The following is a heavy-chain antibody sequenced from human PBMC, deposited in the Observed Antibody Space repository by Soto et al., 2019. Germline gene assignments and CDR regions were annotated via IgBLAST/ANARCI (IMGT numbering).Heavy chain of an antibody. CDR3: ARQLGFCSSTSCYGWYDP. J-gene: IGHJ5*02. CDR1: GGSISSYY. D-gene: IGHD2-2*01. Sequence: SETLSLTCTVSGGSISSYYWSWIRQPPGKGLKWIGFTYYSGNTNYNPSLKSRATISVDTSKNQFSLKLSSVTAADTAVYYCARQLGFCSSTSCYGWYDPWGQGTLVTVSS. CDR2: TYYSGNT. V-gene: IGHV4-59*08.